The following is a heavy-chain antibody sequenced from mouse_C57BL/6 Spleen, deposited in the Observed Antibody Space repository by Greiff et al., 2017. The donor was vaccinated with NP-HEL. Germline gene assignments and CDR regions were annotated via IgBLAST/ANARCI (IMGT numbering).Heavy chain of an antibody. D-gene: IGHD1-1*01. Sequence: QVQLQQSGAELVRPGSSVKLSCKASGYTFTSYWMHWVKQRPIQGLEWIGNIDPSDSETHYNQKFKDKATLTVDKSSSTAYMQLSSLTSEDSAVYYCARRHYYGSSSYAMDYWGQGTSVTVSS. V-gene: IGHV1-52*01. CDR3: ARRHYYGSSSYAMDY. CDR2: IDPSDSET. CDR1: GYTFTSYW. J-gene: IGHJ4*01.